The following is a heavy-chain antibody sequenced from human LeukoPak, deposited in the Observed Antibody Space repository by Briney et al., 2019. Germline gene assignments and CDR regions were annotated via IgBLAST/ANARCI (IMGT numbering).Heavy chain of an antibody. CDR3: ARSYYDSSSFDY. J-gene: IGHJ4*02. Sequence: GGSLRLSCAASGFTFSSYAMHWVRQAPGKGLEGVAVISYDGSNKYYADSVKGRFTISRDNSKNTLYLQMNSLRAEDTAVYYCARSYYDSSSFDYWGQGTLVTVSS. CDR2: ISYDGSNK. CDR1: GFTFSSYA. D-gene: IGHD3-22*01. V-gene: IGHV3-30-3*01.